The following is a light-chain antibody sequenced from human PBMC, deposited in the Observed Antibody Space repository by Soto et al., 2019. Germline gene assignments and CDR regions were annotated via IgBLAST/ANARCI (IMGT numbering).Light chain of an antibody. CDR3: QHYGSTPWS. J-gene: IGKJ1*01. CDR2: GAS. Sequence: EVVLTQSPGTLSLSPGERATLSCRASQSVSRTYLAWYQQKPGQAPRLLLYGASTRETEIPDRISGSGSGTEFTLTISRLEPEDFAVYYCQHYGSTPWSFGQGTKVDIK. V-gene: IGKV3-20*01. CDR1: QSVSRTY.